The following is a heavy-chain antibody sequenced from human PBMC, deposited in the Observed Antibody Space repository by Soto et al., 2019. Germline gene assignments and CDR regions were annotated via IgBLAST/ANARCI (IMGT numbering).Heavy chain of an antibody. CDR1: GGSISSYY. D-gene: IGHD3-10*01. CDR2: IYYSGST. CDR3: ARHLYGSGSYYKFPAQHYYYYGMDV. J-gene: IGHJ6*02. V-gene: IGHV4-59*08. Sequence: SETLSLTCTVSGGSISSYYWSWIRQPPGKGLEWIGYIYYSGSTNYNPSLKSRVTISVDTSKNQFSLKLSSVTAADTAVYYCARHLYGSGSYYKFPAQHYYYYGMDVWGQGTTVTAP.